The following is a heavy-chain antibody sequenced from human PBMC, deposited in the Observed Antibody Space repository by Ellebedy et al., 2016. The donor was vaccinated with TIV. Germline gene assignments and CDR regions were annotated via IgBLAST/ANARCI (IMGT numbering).Heavy chain of an antibody. J-gene: IGHJ4*02. D-gene: IGHD6-19*01. Sequence: ASVKVSXXSSGYTFSNYGITWVRQPPGQGLEWMGSISAFNGNTNCAQKLQDRVTMTTDTSTSTAYMELRSLRSDDTAVYFCARHVPGYSVGWYADYWGQGTLVTVSS. CDR1: GYTFSNYG. V-gene: IGHV1-18*01. CDR2: ISAFNGNT. CDR3: ARHVPGYSVGWYADY.